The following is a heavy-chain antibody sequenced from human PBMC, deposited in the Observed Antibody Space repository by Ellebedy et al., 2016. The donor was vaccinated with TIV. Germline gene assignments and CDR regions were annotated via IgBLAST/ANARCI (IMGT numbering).Heavy chain of an antibody. J-gene: IGHJ4*02. CDR3: ARGGSSGSSDY. CDR1: GFTSSSHG. D-gene: IGHD3-10*01. Sequence: GGSLRLSXLASGFTSSSHGIYWVRPAPGKGLEWVAVLSSDGSNKYYADSVKGRFTISRDNSKNTLYLQMNSLRTDDMAVYYCARGGSSGSSDYWGQGTLVTVSS. CDR2: LSSDGSNK. V-gene: IGHV3-30*03.